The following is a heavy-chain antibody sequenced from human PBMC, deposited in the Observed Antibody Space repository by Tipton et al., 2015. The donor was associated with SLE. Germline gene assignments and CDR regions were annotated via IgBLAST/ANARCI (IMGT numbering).Heavy chain of an antibody. CDR3: ARRGQQLGRSWFDP. D-gene: IGHD6-13*01. J-gene: IGHJ5*02. CDR1: GGSFSGDY. Sequence: TLSLTCAVYGGSFSGDYWSWIRQAPGKGLEWIGEISHSGSNNYNPSLKSRVTVSVDTTKKHFSLKLSSVTAADTAVYYCARRGQQLGRSWFDPWGQGTLVTVSS. CDR2: ISHSGSN. V-gene: IGHV4-34*01.